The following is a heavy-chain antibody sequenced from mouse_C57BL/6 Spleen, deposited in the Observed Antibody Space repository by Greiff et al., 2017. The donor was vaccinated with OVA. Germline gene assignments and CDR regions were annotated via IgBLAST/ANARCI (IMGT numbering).Heavy chain of an antibody. V-gene: IGHV3-6*01. CDR3: AREDYGVAMDY. Sequence: DVQLQESGPGLVKPSQSLSLTCSVTGYSITSGYYWNWIRQFPGNKLEWMGYISYDGSNNYNPSLKNRISITRDTSKNQFFLKLNSVTTEDTATYYCAREDYGVAMDYWGQGTSVTVSS. D-gene: IGHD1-1*01. CDR2: ISYDGSN. J-gene: IGHJ4*01. CDR1: GYSITSGYY.